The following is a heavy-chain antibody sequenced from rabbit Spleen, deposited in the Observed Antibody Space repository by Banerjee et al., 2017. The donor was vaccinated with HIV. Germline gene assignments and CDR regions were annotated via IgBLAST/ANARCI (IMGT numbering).Heavy chain of an antibody. CDR2: INAITGRA. CDR3: ARDTSSSFSSYGMDL. Sequence: QEQLVESGGGLVQPEGSLTLTCTASGFSFSSSDYICWVRQAPGKGLEWIACINAITGRAVYASWAKGRFTFSKTSSTTVTLQMTSLTAADTATYFCARDTSSSFSSYGMDLWGPGTLVTVS. V-gene: IGHV1S45*01. CDR1: GFSFSSSDY. D-gene: IGHD1-1*01. J-gene: IGHJ6*01.